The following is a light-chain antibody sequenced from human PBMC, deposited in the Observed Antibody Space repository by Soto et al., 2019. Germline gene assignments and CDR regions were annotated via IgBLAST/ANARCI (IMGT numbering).Light chain of an antibody. J-gene: IGKJ4*01. CDR3: QQYGSSPLT. CDR1: QSVSSN. Sequence: EIVMTQSPVTLSVSPGERATLSCRASQSVSSNLAWYQQKPGQAPRLLIYGASTRATGIPARFGGSGSGTEFTLTISSVQSEDFAVYYCQQYGSSPLTFGGGTKVEIK. CDR2: GAS. V-gene: IGKV3-15*01.